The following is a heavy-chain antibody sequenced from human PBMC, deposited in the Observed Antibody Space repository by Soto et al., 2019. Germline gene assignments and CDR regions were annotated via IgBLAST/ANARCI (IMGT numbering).Heavy chain of an antibody. Sequence: QVQLVQSGAEVKKPGASVKVSCKASGYTFTSYGISWVRQAPGQGLEWMGWISAYNGNTNYAQKLQGRVTMTTDTPTSTSYLELRSLRYDDTAVYYCARRYYDILTGYYYYYYGMDVWGQGTTVTVSS. J-gene: IGHJ6*02. CDR3: ARRYYDILTGYYYYYYGMDV. D-gene: IGHD3-9*01. V-gene: IGHV1-18*01. CDR2: ISAYNGNT. CDR1: GYTFTSYG.